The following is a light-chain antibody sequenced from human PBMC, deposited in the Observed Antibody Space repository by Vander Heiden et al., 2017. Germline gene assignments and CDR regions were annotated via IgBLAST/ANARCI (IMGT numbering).Light chain of an antibody. Sequence: QSALTQPASVSGSPGQSITISCTGTSSDVGGYNYGSWYQQHPGNAPKLMISDVSNRPSGVSNRFSGSKSGNTASLTIYGLQAEEEADYYCTSSQSSSTRWVFGRGTKLTVL. CDR3: TSSQSSSTRWV. CDR1: SSDVGGYNY. V-gene: IGLV2-14*01. J-gene: IGLJ3*02. CDR2: DVS.